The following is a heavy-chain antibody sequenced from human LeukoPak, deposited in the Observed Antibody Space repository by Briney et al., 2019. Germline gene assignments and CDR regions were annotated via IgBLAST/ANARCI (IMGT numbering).Heavy chain of an antibody. J-gene: IGHJ4*02. Sequence: ASVKVPCKASGYTFTGYYMHWVRQAPGQGLEWMGWINPNSGGTNYAQKFQGRVTMTRDTSISTAYMELSRLRSDDTAVYYCARASGGSSGYYSTDYWGQGTLVTVSS. V-gene: IGHV1-2*02. CDR1: GYTFTGYY. CDR2: INPNSGGT. D-gene: IGHD3-22*01. CDR3: ARASGGSSGYYSTDY.